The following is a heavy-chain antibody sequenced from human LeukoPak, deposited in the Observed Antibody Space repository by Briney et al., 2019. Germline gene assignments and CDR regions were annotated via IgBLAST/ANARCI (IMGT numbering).Heavy chain of an antibody. CDR2: ISYDGSNK. D-gene: IGHD1-26*01. V-gene: IGHV3-30-3*01. J-gene: IGHJ4*02. CDR1: GFTFSSYA. CDR3: AREWGLHSDYFDY. Sequence: GGSLRLSCAASGFTFSSYAMHWVRQAPGKGLEWVAVISYDGSNKYYADSVKGRFTISRDNSKNTLYLQMNSLRAEDTAVYYCAREWGLHSDYFDYWGQGTLVTVSS.